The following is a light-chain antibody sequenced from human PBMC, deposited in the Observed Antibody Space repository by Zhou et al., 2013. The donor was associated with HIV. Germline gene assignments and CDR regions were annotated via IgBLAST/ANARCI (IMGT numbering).Light chain of an antibody. CDR2: TAS. Sequence: DIQMTQSPSSLSASVGDRVTITCRASQTIISYLNWYQQKPGIAPKLLIKTASTLQSGVPSRFSGSGSGTDFTLTISCLQSEDFATYYCQQYSSYPPYSFGQGTKLEIK. CDR1: QTIISY. J-gene: IGKJ2*03. CDR3: QQYSSYPPYS. V-gene: IGKV1-39*01.